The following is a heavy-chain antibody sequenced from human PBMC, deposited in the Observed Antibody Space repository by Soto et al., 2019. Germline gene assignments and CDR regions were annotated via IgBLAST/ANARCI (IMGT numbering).Heavy chain of an antibody. CDR1: GGTFSSYT. Sequence: ASVKVSCKASGGTFSSYTISWVRQAPGQGLEWMGRIIPILGIANYAQKFQGRVTITADKSTSTAYMELSSLRSEDTAVYYCARHTTVTAIFDYWGQGTLVTVSS. CDR3: ARHTTVTAIFDY. V-gene: IGHV1-69*02. CDR2: IIPILGIA. D-gene: IGHD4-17*01. J-gene: IGHJ4*02.